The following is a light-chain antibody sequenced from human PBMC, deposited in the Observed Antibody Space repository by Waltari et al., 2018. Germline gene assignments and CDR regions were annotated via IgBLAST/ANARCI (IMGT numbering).Light chain of an antibody. Sequence: DIQMTQSQSSLSASGGDRVTITCRASQSISSYLNLYQQKPGKAPKLLLYAASSLQSGVPSRFSGSGSGTDFTLPISSLQPEDFATYYCQQSYSTPRTFGQGTKLEIK. CDR3: QQSYSTPRT. V-gene: IGKV1-39*01. J-gene: IGKJ2*02. CDR1: QSISSY. CDR2: AAS.